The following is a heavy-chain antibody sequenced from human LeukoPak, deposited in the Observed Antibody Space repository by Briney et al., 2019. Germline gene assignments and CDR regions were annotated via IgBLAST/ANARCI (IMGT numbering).Heavy chain of an antibody. CDR2: ISGSGGST. V-gene: IGHV3-23*01. D-gene: IGHD2-2*01. CDR1: GFTFSSYA. CDR3: AKDSVWKGKGCSSTSCYPDY. Sequence: PGGSLRLSCAASGFTFSSYAMSWVRQAPGKGLEWVSAISGSGGSTYYADSVKGRFTISRDNSKNTLYLQMSSLRAEDTAVYYCAKDSVWKGKGCSSTSCYPDYWGQGTLVTVSS. J-gene: IGHJ4*02.